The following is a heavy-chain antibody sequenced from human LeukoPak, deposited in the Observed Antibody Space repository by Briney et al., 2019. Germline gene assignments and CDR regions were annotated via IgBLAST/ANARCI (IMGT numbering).Heavy chain of an antibody. Sequence: GGSLRLSCAASGFTFSSYGMHWVRQAPGKGLEWVAVIWYDGSNKYYADSVKGRFTISRDNSKNTLYLQMNSLRAEDTAVYYCATWIVDGSLFDFWGQGTLVTVSS. J-gene: IGHJ4*02. CDR2: IWYDGSNK. V-gene: IGHV3-33*01. D-gene: IGHD6-19*01. CDR1: GFTFSSYG. CDR3: ATWIVDGSLFDF.